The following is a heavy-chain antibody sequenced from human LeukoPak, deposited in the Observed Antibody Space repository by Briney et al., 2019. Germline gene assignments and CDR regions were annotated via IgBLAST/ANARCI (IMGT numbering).Heavy chain of an antibody. CDR1: GYTFTSYG. D-gene: IGHD3-9*01. CDR2: ISAYNGNT. V-gene: IGHV1-18*01. J-gene: IGHJ4*02. CDR3: ARAHALVLRYLSYFDY. Sequence: ASVKVSCKASGYTFTSYGISWVRQAPGQGLEWMGWISAYNGNTNYAQKLQGRVTMTTDTSTSTAYMELRGLRSDDTAVYYCARAHALVLRYLSYFDYWGQGTLVTVSS.